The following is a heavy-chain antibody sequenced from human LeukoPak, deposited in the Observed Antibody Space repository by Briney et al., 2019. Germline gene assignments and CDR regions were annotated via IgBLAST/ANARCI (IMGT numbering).Heavy chain of an antibody. D-gene: IGHD2-2*02. CDR2: IYTNGSN. V-gene: IGHV4-4*07. Sequence: SETLFLTCTVSSGSISSYYWSWIRQPAGKGLECIERIYTNGSNNYNPSLKSRVTISIDMSRNQFSLKLSSLTAADTAVYYCASRPYTYGYFDNWGPGTLVSVSS. CDR1: SGSISSYY. CDR3: ASRPYTYGYFDN. J-gene: IGHJ4*02.